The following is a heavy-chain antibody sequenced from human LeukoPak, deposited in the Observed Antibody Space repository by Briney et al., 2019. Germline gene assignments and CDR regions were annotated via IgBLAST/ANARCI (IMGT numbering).Heavy chain of an antibody. D-gene: IGHD3-22*01. Sequence: PSETLSLTCTVSGGSISSSSYYWGWIRQPPGKGLEWIGSIYYSGSTYYNPSLKSRVTISVDTSKNQFSLKLSSVTAADTAVYYCVRGEYDFDSSGYPPETREVHWGQGTLVTVSS. CDR2: IYYSGST. V-gene: IGHV4-39*07. J-gene: IGHJ4*02. CDR3: VRGEYDFDSSGYPPETREVH. CDR1: GGSISSSSYY.